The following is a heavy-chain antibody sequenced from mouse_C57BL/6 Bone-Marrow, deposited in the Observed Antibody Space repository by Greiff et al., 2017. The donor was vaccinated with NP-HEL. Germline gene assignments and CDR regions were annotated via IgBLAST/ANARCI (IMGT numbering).Heavy chain of an antibody. Sequence: VKVVESGPGLVQPSQSLSITCTVSGFSLTSYGVHWVRQSPGKGLEWLGVIWSGGSTDYNAAFISRLSISKDNSKSQVFFKMNSLQADDTAIYYCARRDYDYDWFAYWGQGTLVTVSA. V-gene: IGHV2-2*01. J-gene: IGHJ3*01. CDR2: IWSGGST. CDR3: ARRDYDYDWFAY. CDR1: GFSLTSYG. D-gene: IGHD2-4*01.